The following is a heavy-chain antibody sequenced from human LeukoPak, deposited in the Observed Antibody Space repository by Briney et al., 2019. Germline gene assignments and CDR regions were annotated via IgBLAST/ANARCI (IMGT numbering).Heavy chain of an antibody. V-gene: IGHV3-48*02. CDR1: GFTFSTYN. J-gene: IGHJ4*02. CDR2: ISTSSCDI. Sequence: GGSLRLSCAASGFTFSTYNMNWVRQAPGKGLEWVSYISTSSCDIFYADSVKGRFTISRDDARSSLYLQMNSLRDEDTAVYYCARRVVGAMPFDFWGQGTLVTVSS. D-gene: IGHD1-26*01. CDR3: ARRVVGAMPFDF.